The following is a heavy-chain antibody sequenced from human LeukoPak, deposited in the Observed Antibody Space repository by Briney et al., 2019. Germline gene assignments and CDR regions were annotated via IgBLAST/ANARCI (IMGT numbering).Heavy chain of an antibody. D-gene: IGHD3-10*01. J-gene: IGHJ4*02. CDR3: ARAGLLWFGVVFDY. CDR2: INPNSGGT. CDR1: GYTFTGYY. Sequence: ASVKVSCKASGYTFTGYYMHWVRQAPGQGPEWMGWINPNSGGTNYAQKFQGRVTMTRDTSISTAYMELSRLRSDDTAVYYCARAGLLWFGVVFDYWGQGTLVTVSS. V-gene: IGHV1-2*02.